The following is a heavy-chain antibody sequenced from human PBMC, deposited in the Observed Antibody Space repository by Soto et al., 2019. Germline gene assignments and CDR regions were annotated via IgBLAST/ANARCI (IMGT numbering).Heavy chain of an antibody. Sequence: LRLSCAASGFTFSSYWMTWVRQAPGKGLEWVANIKQDGSEKYYVDSVKGRFAISRDNAKNSLYLQMNSLRAEDTAVYYCARVGRSSGSLGYWGQGTLVTVSS. D-gene: IGHD6-19*01. CDR3: ARVGRSSGSLGY. J-gene: IGHJ4*02. CDR2: IKQDGSEK. CDR1: GFTFSSYW. V-gene: IGHV3-7*01.